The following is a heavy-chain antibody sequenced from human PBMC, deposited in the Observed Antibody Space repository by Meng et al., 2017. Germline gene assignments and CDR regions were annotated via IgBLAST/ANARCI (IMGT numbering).Heavy chain of an antibody. V-gene: IGHV1-69*05. J-gene: IGHJ6*02. CDR2: IIPIFGTA. Sequence: SVKVSCKASGATFSSYAISWVRQAPGQGLEWMGGIIPIFGTANYAQKFQGRVTITTDESTSTAYMELSSLRSEDTAVYYRARDIRDYYHDSSGHYYYYGMDVWGQGTMVTVSS. CDR3: ARDIRDYYHDSSGHYYYYGMDV. CDR1: GATFSSYA. D-gene: IGHD3-22*01.